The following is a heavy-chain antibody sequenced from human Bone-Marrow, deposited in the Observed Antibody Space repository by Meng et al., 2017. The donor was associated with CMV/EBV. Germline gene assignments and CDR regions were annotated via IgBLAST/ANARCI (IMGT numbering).Heavy chain of an antibody. CDR1: GYTFTSYG. D-gene: IGHD3-10*01. V-gene: IGHV1-18*01. Sequence: ASVKVSCKASGYTFTSYGISWVRQAPGQGLEWMGWISAYNGNTNYAQKLQGRVTMTTDTSTSTAYMELSSLRSEDTAVYYCAIGWEGFGGDRAFDYWGHGTLVTVSS. J-gene: IGHJ4*01. CDR3: AIGWEGFGGDRAFDY. CDR2: ISAYNGNT.